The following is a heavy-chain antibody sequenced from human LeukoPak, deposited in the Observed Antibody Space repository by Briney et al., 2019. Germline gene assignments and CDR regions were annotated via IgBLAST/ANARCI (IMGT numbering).Heavy chain of an antibody. J-gene: IGHJ5*02. CDR1: GGSFSGYY. CDR2: INHSGSA. Sequence: SETLSLTCAVSGGSFSGYYWTWIRQPPGKGLEGIGEINHSGSANYSPSLSSRVTISLDMSENQFSLKLSSVTAADTAVYYCARGALRYFDWLGPWFDPSGQGTLVTVSS. D-gene: IGHD3-9*01. CDR3: ARGALRYFDWLGPWFDP. V-gene: IGHV4-34*01.